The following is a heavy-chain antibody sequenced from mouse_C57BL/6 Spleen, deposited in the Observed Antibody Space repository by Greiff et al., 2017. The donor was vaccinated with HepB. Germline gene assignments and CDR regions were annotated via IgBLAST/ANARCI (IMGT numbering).Heavy chain of an antibody. CDR1: GFTFSSYA. Sequence: DVQLVESGGGLVKPGGSLKLSCAASGFTFSSYAMSWVRQTPEKRLEWVATISDGGSYTYYPDNVKGRFTISRDNAKNNLYLQMSHLKSEDTAMYYCASTNWDFDYWGQGTTLTVSS. CDR3: ASTNWDFDY. D-gene: IGHD4-1*01. V-gene: IGHV5-4*01. CDR2: ISDGGSYT. J-gene: IGHJ2*01.